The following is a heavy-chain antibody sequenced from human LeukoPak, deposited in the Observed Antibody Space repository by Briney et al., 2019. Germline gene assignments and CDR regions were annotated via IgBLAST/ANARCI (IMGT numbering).Heavy chain of an antibody. CDR3: ARGPYYDSSGYPT. J-gene: IGHJ4*02. D-gene: IGHD3-22*01. CDR2: IIPIFGTA. V-gene: IGHV1-69*13. CDR1: RGTFSSYT. Sequence: SVKVSCKASRGTFSSYTISWVRQAPGQGLEWMGGIIPIFGTANYAQKFQGRVTITGDESTSTAYMELSSLRSEDTAVYYCARGPYYDSSGYPTWGQGTLVTVSS.